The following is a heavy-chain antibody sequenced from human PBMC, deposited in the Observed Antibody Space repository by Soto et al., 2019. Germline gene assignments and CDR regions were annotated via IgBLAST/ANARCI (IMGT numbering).Heavy chain of an antibody. CDR3: ARQVATMGGYFDY. D-gene: IGHD5-12*01. J-gene: IGHJ4*02. Sequence: SETLSLTCAVYGGSFSGYYWSWIRQPPGKGLEWIGYIYYSGSTNYNPSLKSRVTISVDTSKNQFSLKLSSVTAADTAVYYCARQVATMGGYFDYWGQGTLVTVSS. CDR1: GGSFSGYY. CDR2: IYYSGST. V-gene: IGHV4-59*08.